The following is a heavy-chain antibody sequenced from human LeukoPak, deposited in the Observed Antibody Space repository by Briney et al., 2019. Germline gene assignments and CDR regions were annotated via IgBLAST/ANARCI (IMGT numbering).Heavy chain of an antibody. CDR1: GFIFSSYA. V-gene: IGHV3-21*01. D-gene: IGHD3-3*01. CDR3: ARDQLGYDFWSGYAHTTFDP. CDR2: ISSSSSYI. J-gene: IGHJ5*02. Sequence: PGGSLRLSCAASGFIFSSYAMSWVRQVPGKGLEWVSSISSSSSYIYYADSVKGRFTISRDNAKNSLYLQMNSLRAEDTAVYYCARDQLGYDFWSGYAHTTFDPWGQGTLVTVSS.